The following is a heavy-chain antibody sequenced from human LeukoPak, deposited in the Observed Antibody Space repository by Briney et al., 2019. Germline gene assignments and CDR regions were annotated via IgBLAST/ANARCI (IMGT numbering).Heavy chain of an antibody. V-gene: IGHV6-1*01. CDR3: ARVWYYDILAQDYYFDY. D-gene: IGHD3-9*01. Sequence: PSQTLSLTCAISGDSVSSNSAAWNWIRQSPSRGLEWLGRTYYRSKWYNDYAVSVKSRITINPDTSKNQFSLQLNSVTPEDTAVYYCARVWYYDILAQDYYFDYWGQGTLVTVSS. J-gene: IGHJ4*02. CDR2: TYYRSKWYN. CDR1: GDSVSSNSAA.